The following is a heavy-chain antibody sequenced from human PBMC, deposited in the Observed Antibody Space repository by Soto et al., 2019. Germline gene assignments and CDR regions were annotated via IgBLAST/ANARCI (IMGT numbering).Heavy chain of an antibody. J-gene: IGHJ4*01. CDR2: IYYGGST. V-gene: IGHV4-31*11. CDR3: ARGGYYYENSGQNAYDY. CDR1: CGSVSSGGYY. D-gene: IGHD3-22*01. Sequence: TLCLAGAVSCGSVSSGGYYWSWIRQHPGKGLEWIGYIYYGGSTYYNPSLKSRATISGDTSKNQFSLKLSSVTAADTAVYYCARGGYYYENSGQNAYDYWGQGILVTVYS.